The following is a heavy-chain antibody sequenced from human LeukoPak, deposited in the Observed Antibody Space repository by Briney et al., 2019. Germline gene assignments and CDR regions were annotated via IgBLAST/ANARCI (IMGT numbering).Heavy chain of an antibody. D-gene: IGHD6-19*01. V-gene: IGHV6-1*01. CDR3: ASQGDGWFFDY. CDR1: GDSVSSNSGA. CDR2: TYYRSKWVN. Sequence: SQTLSLTCAISGDSVSSNSGAWNWIRQSPSRGLVWLGRTYYRSKWVNDCEVSVKSRITINSDTSRNQFSLRLNSVTPEDTAVYYCASQGDGWFFDYWGQGILVTVSS. J-gene: IGHJ4*02.